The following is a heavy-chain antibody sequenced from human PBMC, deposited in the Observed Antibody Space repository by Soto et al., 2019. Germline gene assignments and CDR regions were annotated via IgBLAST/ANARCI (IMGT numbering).Heavy chain of an antibody. CDR2: INHSGST. D-gene: IGHD6-19*01. V-gene: IGHV4-39*07. Sequence: SSETLSLTCTVSGGSISSGDYYWSWIRQPPGKGLEWIGEINHSGSTNYNPSLKSRVTISVDTSKNQFSLKLSSVTAADTAVYYCARNPLRKYSSGWQNWYFDLWGRGTLVTVSS. CDR3: ARNPLRKYSSGWQNWYFDL. J-gene: IGHJ2*01. CDR1: GGSISSGDYY.